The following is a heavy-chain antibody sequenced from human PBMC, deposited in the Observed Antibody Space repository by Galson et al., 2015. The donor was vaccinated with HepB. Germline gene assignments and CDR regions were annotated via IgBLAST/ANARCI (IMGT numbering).Heavy chain of an antibody. CDR3: AKDRVVRGIMGGWGY. CDR2: ISGGGDST. Sequence: SLRLSCAASGFTFAAYAMGWVRQAPGKGLNWVSTISGGGDSTYYADSVKGRFTISRDKNTLYLQMNSLRAEDTAVYYCAKDRVVRGIMGGWGYWGQGTLVTVSS. CDR1: GFTFAAYA. D-gene: IGHD3-10*01. V-gene: IGHV3-23*01. J-gene: IGHJ4*02.